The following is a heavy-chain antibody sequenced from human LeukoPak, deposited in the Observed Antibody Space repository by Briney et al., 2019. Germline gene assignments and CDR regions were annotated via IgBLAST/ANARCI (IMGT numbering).Heavy chain of an antibody. V-gene: IGHV4-59*11. CDR2: IFYSGNT. CDR3: ASAPYEYFFDY. J-gene: IGHJ4*02. Sequence: SETLSLTCTVSGGSISNHYWSWIRQPPGKGLEWIGYIFYSGNTNYNPSLKSRVTISVDTSKNQFTLKLSSVTAADTAIYYCASAPYEYFFDYWGQGTLVTVSS. D-gene: IGHD2-21*01. CDR1: GGSISNHY.